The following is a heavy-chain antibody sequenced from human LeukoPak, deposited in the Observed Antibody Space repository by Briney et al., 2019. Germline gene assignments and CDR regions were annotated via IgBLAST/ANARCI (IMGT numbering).Heavy chain of an antibody. CDR1: GGTFSSYA. V-gene: IGHV1-69*01. J-gene: IGHJ4*02. Sequence: ASVKVSCKASGGTFSSYAISWVRQAPGQGLGWMGGIIPIFGTANYAQKFQGRVTITADESTSTAYMELSSLRSEDTAVYYCARDRRYNWNDGGGVYFDYWGQGTLVTVSS. CDR3: ARDRRYNWNDGGGVYFDY. D-gene: IGHD1-20*01. CDR2: IIPIFGTA.